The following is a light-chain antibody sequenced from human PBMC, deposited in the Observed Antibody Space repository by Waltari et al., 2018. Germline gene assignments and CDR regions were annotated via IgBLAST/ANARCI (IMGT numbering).Light chain of an antibody. CDR3: QQYNNWPPGT. V-gene: IGKV3-15*01. J-gene: IGKJ1*01. CDR2: RAS. CDR1: PSIGSS. Sequence: ETVVTQSPATLSMSPGARATLSCRTSPSIGSSLAWYQQRPGQAPRLLIYRASTRATGIPDRFSGSGSETEFTLTISSLQSEDIAVYYCQQYNNWPPGTFGQGTKVEI.